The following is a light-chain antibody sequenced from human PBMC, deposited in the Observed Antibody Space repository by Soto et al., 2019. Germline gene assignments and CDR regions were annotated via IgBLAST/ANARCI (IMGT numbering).Light chain of an antibody. CDR1: QSIGRY. Sequence: DIQMTQSPSSLSASVGDRVTITCRASQSIGRYLNCYQQAPGRAPKFLISAASSLQSGVPSRFSGSGSGTDFSLTISSLQPEDFATYYCQQSYYTPLTFGGGTKVDIK. CDR3: QQSYYTPLT. CDR2: AAS. J-gene: IGKJ4*01. V-gene: IGKV1-39*01.